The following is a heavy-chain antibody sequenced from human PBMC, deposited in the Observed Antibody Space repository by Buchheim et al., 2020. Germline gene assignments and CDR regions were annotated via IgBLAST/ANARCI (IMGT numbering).Heavy chain of an antibody. CDR1: GFTFSSYG. V-gene: IGHV3-33*01. D-gene: IGHD3-10*01. CDR3: CLWFGVEKYYYYYGMDV. Sequence: QVQLVESGGGVVQPGRSLRLSCAASGFTFSSYGMHWVRQAPGKGLEWVAVIWYDGSNKYYADSVKGRFTISRDNSKNTLYLQMNSLRAEDTAVYYCCLWFGVEKYYYYYGMDVWGQGTT. CDR2: IWYDGSNK. J-gene: IGHJ6*02.